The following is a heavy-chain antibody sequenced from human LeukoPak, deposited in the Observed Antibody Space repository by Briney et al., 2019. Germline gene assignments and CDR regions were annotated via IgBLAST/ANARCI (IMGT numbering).Heavy chain of an antibody. Sequence: GGSLRLTCAASGFTFSSYAMSWVRQAPGKGLEWVSLISGSGGSGGSTYYADSVKGRFTISRDNSKSKLYLQMNSLRAEDTALYYCAKGTPFYAMDVWGQGTTVIVSS. J-gene: IGHJ6*02. D-gene: IGHD1-7*01. CDR2: ISGSGGSGGST. CDR3: AKGTPFYAMDV. CDR1: GFTFSSYA. V-gene: IGHV3-23*01.